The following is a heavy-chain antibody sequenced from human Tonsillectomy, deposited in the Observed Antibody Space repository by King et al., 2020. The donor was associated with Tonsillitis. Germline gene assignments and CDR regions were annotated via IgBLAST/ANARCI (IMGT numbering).Heavy chain of an antibody. CDR2: IYYSGST. CDR1: GGSVSSGSYY. D-gene: IGHD3-22*01. CDR3: ATKHYYDISVYLPWFYD. Sequence: VQLQESGPGLVKPSETLSLTCTVSGGSVSSGSYYWSWIRQPPGEGLEWSGYIYYSGSTNYNPPLKSRVTISVDTSKNQFSLKLSSVTAADRAVYYCATKHYYDISVYLPWFYDWGQGTLVTVSS. J-gene: IGHJ4*02. V-gene: IGHV4-61*01.